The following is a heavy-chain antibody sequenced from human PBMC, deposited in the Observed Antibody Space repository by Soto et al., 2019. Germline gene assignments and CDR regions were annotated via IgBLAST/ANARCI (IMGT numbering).Heavy chain of an antibody. CDR3: AVGFKAVVPAALRPYGGNSAFDS. CDR1: GFTFSNYA. Sequence: EVQLLESGGGLVQPGGSLRLSCVVSGFTFSNYAMSWVRQAPGKGLEWVSAISGSGTTTKLVDSVKGRFTVSRDNSQNTGYLQMNNLRADDTAVYYCAVGFKAVVPAALRPYGGNSAFDSWGLGTLVAVSS. D-gene: IGHD2-2*01. J-gene: IGHJ4*02. CDR2: ISGSGTTT. V-gene: IGHV3-23*01.